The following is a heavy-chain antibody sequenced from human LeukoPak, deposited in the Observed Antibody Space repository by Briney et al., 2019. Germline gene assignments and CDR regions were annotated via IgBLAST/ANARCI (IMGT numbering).Heavy chain of an antibody. J-gene: IGHJ3*02. CDR3: AKGTTRTPDAFDI. CDR2: IYHSGST. D-gene: IGHD1-1*01. CDR1: GGRLDTPSYY. Sequence: PSETLSLTRSISGGRLDTPSYYCAWARQPPGKGLEWIASIYHSGSTYYKSSLKRRATISGATSSNQISQKMTFVTAADTAVYYCAKGTTRTPDAFDIWGQGTIVTVS. V-gene: IGHV4-39*01.